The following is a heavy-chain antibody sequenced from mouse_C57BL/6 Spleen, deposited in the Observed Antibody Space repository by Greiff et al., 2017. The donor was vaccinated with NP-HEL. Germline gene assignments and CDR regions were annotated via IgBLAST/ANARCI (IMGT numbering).Heavy chain of an antibody. CDR2: IHPNSGST. Sequence: QVQLKQSGAELVKPGASVKLSCKASGYTFTSYWMHWVKQRPGQGLEWIGMIHPNSGSTNYNEKFKSKATLTVDKSSSTAYMQLSSLTSEDSAVYYCARSRITTSMDYWGQGTSVTVSS. J-gene: IGHJ4*01. CDR1: GYTFTSYW. CDR3: ARSRITTSMDY. D-gene: IGHD1-1*01. V-gene: IGHV1-64*01.